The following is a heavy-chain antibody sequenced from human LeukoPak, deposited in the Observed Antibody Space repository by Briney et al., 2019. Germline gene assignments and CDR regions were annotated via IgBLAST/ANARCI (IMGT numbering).Heavy chain of an antibody. J-gene: IGHJ4*02. Sequence: ASVKVSCKASGYTFTGYYMHWVRQAPGQGLEWMGWINPNSGGTNYAQKFQGRVTMTRDTSISTAHMELSRLRSDDTAVYYCARGKGSWGSYNQLFDYWGQGTLVTVSS. CDR2: INPNSGGT. CDR3: ARGKGSWGSYNQLFDY. CDR1: GYTFTGYY. V-gene: IGHV1-2*02. D-gene: IGHD3-16*01.